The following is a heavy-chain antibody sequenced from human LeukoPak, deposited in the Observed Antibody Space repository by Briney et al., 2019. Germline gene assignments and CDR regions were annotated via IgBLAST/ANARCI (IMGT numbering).Heavy chain of an antibody. CDR1: GYTFTGYY. CDR2: INPNSGGT. J-gene: IGHJ6*02. Sequence: ASVTVSCKASGYTFTGYYMHWVRQAPGQGLEWMGWINPNSGGTNYAQKFQGRVTMTTDTSTSTAYMELRSLRSDDTAVYYCAREDYDKTYYYGMDAWGQGTTVTVSS. CDR3: AREDYDKTYYYGMDA. V-gene: IGHV1-2*02. D-gene: IGHD3-16*01.